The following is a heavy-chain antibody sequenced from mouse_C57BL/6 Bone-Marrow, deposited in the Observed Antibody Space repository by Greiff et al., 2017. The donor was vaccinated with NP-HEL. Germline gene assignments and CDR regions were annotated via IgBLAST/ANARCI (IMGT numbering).Heavy chain of an antibody. CDR3: ARRRDYYGSSFYWYFDV. Sequence: EVQLVESGGDLVKPGGSLKLSCAASGFTFSSYGMSWVRQTPDKRLEWVATISSGGSYTYYPDSVKGRFTIPRDNAKNTLYLQMSSLKSEDTAMYYCARRRDYYGSSFYWYFDVWGTGTTVTVSS. CDR1: GFTFSSYG. CDR2: ISSGGSYT. D-gene: IGHD1-1*01. V-gene: IGHV5-6*01. J-gene: IGHJ1*03.